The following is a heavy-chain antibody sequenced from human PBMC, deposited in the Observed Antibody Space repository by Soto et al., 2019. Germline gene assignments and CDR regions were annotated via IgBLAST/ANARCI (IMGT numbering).Heavy chain of an antibody. D-gene: IGHD1-1*01. CDR3: ARDLHMGTTLTIHAFDI. V-gene: IGHV3-48*01. CDR1: GFTFSSYS. J-gene: IGHJ3*02. Sequence: GGSLRLSCAASGFTFSSYSMNWVRQAPGKGLEWVSYISSSSSTIYYADSVKGRFTISRDNAKNSLYLQMNSLRAEDTAVYYCARDLHMGTTLTIHAFDIWGQGTMVTVSS. CDR2: ISSSSSTI.